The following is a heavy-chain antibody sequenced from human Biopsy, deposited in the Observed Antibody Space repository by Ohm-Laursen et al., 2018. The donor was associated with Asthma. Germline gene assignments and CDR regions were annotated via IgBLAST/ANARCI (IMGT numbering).Heavy chain of an antibody. CDR1: GFTFSSYA. J-gene: IGHJ4*02. Sequence: SLRLSCAASGFTFSSYAMHWVQQAPGKGLEWVSGISWNSGSIGYADSVKGRFTISRDNAKNSLYLQMNSLRAEDTALYYCAKGEWELLEANFDYWGQGTLVTVSS. CDR2: ISWNSGSI. D-gene: IGHD1-26*01. V-gene: IGHV3-9*01. CDR3: AKGEWELLEANFDY.